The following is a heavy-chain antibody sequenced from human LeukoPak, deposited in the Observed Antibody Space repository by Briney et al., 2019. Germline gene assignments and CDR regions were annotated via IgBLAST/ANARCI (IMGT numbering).Heavy chain of an antibody. Sequence: SQTLSLTCSVSGVSITGDEDFWTWIRQPPGKGLELIGYVHHSGNRYYDSSLGSRLTISVDRSKNQFSLKLNSVTAADTAVSYCARGPWGSSIYWGQGTLVTVSS. CDR3: ARGPWGSSIY. J-gene: IGHJ4*02. D-gene: IGHD6-6*01. CDR1: GVSITGDEDF. CDR2: VHHSGNR. V-gene: IGHV4-30-2*01.